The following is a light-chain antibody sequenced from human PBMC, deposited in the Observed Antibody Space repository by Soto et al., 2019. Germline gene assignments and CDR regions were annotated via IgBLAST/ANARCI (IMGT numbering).Light chain of an antibody. V-gene: IGKV3-15*01. CDR2: GAS. CDR1: QSVSIN. CDR3: QQYYNWPRT. Sequence: EIVLTQSPATLSVSPGERATLSCRASQSVSINVAWYQQKPGQSPRLLIYGASTRATGIPASFSGSGSGTEFTLTISSLQSEDFAIYYWQQYYNWPRTFGQGTKVEIK. J-gene: IGKJ1*01.